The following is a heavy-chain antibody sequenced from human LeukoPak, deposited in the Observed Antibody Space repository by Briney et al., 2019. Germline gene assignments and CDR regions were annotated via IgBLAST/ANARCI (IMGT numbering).Heavy chain of an antibody. V-gene: IGHV4-4*07. CDR2: IYTSGST. CDR3: ARIIPSAYYYDSSAQGPFDY. J-gene: IGHJ4*02. D-gene: IGHD3-22*01. CDR1: GGSISSYY. Sequence: SETLSLTCTVSGGSISSYYWSWIRQPAGKGLEWIGRIYTSGSTNYNPSLKSRVTISVDTSKNQFSLKLSSVTAADTAVYYCARIIPSAYYYDSSAQGPFDYWGQGTLVTVSS.